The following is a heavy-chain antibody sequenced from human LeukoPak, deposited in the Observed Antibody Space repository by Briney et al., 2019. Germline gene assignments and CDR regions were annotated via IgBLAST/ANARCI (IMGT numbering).Heavy chain of an antibody. CDR3: AKDGGLWVSAHWGDS. J-gene: IGHJ4*02. CDR2: ITTGGPNT. Sequence: GGSLRLSCTASGFTFSSYTMSWVRQAPGKGLKWVSTITTGGPNTYYADSVKGRFTVSRDDSKNTLYLQMNSMRGEDTAVYYCAKDGGLWVSAHWGDSWGRGTLVTVSS. D-gene: IGHD7-27*01. V-gene: IGHV3-23*01. CDR1: GFTFSSYT.